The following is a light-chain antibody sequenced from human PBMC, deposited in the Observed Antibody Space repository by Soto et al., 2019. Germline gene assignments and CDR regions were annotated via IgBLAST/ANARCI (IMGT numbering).Light chain of an antibody. CDR2: EVS. V-gene: IGLV2-8*01. CDR1: SSDVGGYNY. J-gene: IGLJ2*01. CDR3: SSYAGSNNVV. Sequence: QSALTQPPSASGSPGQSVTISCTGTSSDVGGYNYVSWYQQHPGKAPKLMIYEVSKRPSGVPDRCSGSKSGNTASLNVSGLQAEDEADYYCSSYAGSNNVVFGGGTKVTVL.